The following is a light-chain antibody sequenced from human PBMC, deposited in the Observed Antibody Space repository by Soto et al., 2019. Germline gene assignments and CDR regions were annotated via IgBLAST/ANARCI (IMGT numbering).Light chain of an antibody. J-gene: IGLJ1*01. CDR2: SNY. CDR1: SSNIGSNA. Sequence: QSVLTQPPSASGTPGQRVTISRSGSSSNIGSNAVNWYQHLPGTAPKLLIYSNYQRPSGVPDRFSGSKSGTSASLAISGLQSGDEADYYCATWDDSLNGYVFGTGTKVTVL. CDR3: ATWDDSLNGYV. V-gene: IGLV1-44*01.